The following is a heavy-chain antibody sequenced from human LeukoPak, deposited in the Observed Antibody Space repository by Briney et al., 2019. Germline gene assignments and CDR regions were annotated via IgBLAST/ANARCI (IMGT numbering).Heavy chain of an antibody. Sequence: GGSLRLSCAASGFTFSSHWMSWVRQAPGKGLEWVAYIKQDASDKYYVDSMKGRFTISRDNAKNSLYLQMNSLRAEDTAVYYCAREGGYGSGSYWGYYFDYWGQGTLVTVSS. V-gene: IGHV3-7*01. CDR2: IKQDASDK. CDR1: GFTFSSHW. CDR3: AREGGYGSGSYWGYYFDY. J-gene: IGHJ4*02. D-gene: IGHD3-10*01.